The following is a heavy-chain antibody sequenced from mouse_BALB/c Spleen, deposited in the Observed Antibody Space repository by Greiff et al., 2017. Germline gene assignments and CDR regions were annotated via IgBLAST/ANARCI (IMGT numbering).Heavy chain of an antibody. CDR2: ISNGGGST. V-gene: IGHV5-12-2*01. J-gene: IGHJ3*02. CDR1: GFTFSSYT. CDR3: ARQPYGY. Sequence: EVQRVESGGGLVQPGGSLKLSCAASGFTFSSYTMSWVRQTPEKRLEWVAYISNGGGSTYYPDTVKGRFTISRDNAKNTLYLQMSSLKSEDTAMYYCARQPYGYWGQGTLVTVSA.